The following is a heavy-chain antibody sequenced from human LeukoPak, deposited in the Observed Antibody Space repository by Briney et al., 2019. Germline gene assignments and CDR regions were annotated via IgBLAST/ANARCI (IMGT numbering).Heavy chain of an antibody. D-gene: IGHD3-9*01. V-gene: IGHV3-23*01. CDR3: AKALRYFDWLLYDAFDI. Sequence: PGGSLRLSCAASGFTFSSYAMSWVRQAPGKGLEWVSAICGSGGSTYYADSVKGRFTITRDNSKNTLYPQMNSMRAEDTAVYYCAKALRYFDWLLYDAFDIWGQGTMVTVSS. CDR1: GFTFSSYA. J-gene: IGHJ3*02. CDR2: ICGSGGST.